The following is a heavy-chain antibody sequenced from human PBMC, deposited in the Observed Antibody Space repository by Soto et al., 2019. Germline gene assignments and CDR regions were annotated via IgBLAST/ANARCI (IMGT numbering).Heavy chain of an antibody. CDR3: AKPTTGRYFDL. Sequence: EVQLLESGGGLVQPGGSLRLSCAASGFTFSSYGMNWVRQAPGKGLEWVSVISGSGGSTYYADSVKGRFTISRDNSKNTLYLQMNSLRAEDTALYYCAKPTTGRYFDLWGRCTLVTVSS. J-gene: IGHJ2*01. CDR1: GFTFSSYG. CDR2: ISGSGGST. V-gene: IGHV3-23*01.